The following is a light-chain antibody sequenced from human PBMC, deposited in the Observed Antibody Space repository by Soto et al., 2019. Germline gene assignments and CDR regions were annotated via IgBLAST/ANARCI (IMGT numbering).Light chain of an antibody. V-gene: IGLV2-8*01. Sequence: HSVRNQPPSGSGSPGQSVTISCTGTSSDVGGYNYVSWYQHHPGKAPKLIIYEVYKRPSGVPDRFSGSKSGNTAALTVSGLQAEDEADYYCSSYVGTNSYVFGTGTKVTVL. CDR3: SSYVGTNSYV. J-gene: IGLJ1*01. CDR2: EVY. CDR1: SSDVGGYNY.